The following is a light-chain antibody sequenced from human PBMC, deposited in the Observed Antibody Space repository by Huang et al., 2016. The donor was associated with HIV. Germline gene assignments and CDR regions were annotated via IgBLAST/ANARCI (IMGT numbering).Light chain of an antibody. V-gene: IGKV2D-29*02. CDR3: MQSIQPAT. J-gene: IGKJ1*01. CDR1: QGLLHIDGKTY. Sequence: DILMTQTPLSLSVTPGQPASISCNSSQGLLHIDGKTYLYWHLRKPGQSPQLLISEVSNRFSGVPDRFSGSGSGTDFTLKISRVEAEDVGVYYCMQSIQPATFGQGTKVEIK. CDR2: EVS.